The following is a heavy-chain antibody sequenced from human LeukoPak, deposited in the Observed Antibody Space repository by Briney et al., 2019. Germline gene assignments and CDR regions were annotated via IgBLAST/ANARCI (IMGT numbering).Heavy chain of an antibody. J-gene: IGHJ4*02. CDR2: INHSGST. CDR3: ARGRKRAARAYYFDY. Sequence: SETLSLTCAVYGGSFSGYYWSWIRQPPGKGLEWIGEINHSGSTNYNPSLKSRVTISVDTSKNQFSLKLSSVTAADTAAYYCARGRKRAARAYYFDYWGQGTLVTVSS. D-gene: IGHD6-6*01. V-gene: IGHV4-34*01. CDR1: GGSFSGYY.